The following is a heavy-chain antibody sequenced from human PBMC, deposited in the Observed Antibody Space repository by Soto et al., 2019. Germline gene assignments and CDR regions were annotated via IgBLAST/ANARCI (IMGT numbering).Heavy chain of an antibody. CDR1: GFSFGSVA. CDR2: ISFDGKIK. CDR3: AKGDGYTPNLYNYGLDV. D-gene: IGHD3-16*01. J-gene: IGHJ6*02. V-gene: IGHV3-30*04. Sequence: QVQLVESGGGVVQPGRSLRLSCAASGFSFGSVAMHWVRQAPGRGLEWMTFISFDGKIKYYADSVKGRFTISRDNSKNTLYLQMDILGGNDTAVYYCAKGDGYTPNLYNYGLDVWGQGTSVTVSS.